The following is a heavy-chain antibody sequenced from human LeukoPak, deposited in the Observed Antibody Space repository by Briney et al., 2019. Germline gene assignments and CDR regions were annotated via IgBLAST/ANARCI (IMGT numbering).Heavy chain of an antibody. J-gene: IGHJ4*02. CDR1: GFTFSTYA. CDR2: VSGNGGST. D-gene: IGHD2-2*01. V-gene: IGHV3-23*01. Sequence: PGGSLRLSCAASGFTFSTYAMGWVRQAPGKGLEWVSAVSGNGGSTNYADSVKGRFTISRDNSKNTVYLQMNSLRAEDTAVYYCAKSPGSTYLFDYWGQGTLVTVSS. CDR3: AKSPGSTYLFDY.